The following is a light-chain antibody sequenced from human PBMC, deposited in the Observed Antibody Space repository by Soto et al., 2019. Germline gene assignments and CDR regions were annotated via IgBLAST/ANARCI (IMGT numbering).Light chain of an antibody. Sequence: IVMTQSPATQSVAPGERATLSCRTSPSVSRYLAWYQQKPGQTPKLLIYVASTRSTGIQARFSGSGSGTEFTLPSSTLQYEYYAVYYCQQYNDSPLTLGIGTKVAVK. V-gene: IGKV3-15*01. CDR2: VAS. CDR1: PSVSRY. J-gene: IGKJ4*01. CDR3: QQYNDSPLT.